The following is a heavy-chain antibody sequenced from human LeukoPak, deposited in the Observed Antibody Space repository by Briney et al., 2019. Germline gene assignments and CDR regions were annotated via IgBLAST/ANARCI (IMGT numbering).Heavy chain of an antibody. Sequence: SQTLSLTCTVSGGSMSSGSYYWSWIRQPAGKGLEWIGRIYTSGSTNYNPSLKSRVNISVDRSKNQFSLKLSSVTAADTAVYYCASSFMITFGGVIAWGQGTLVTVSS. D-gene: IGHD3-16*02. J-gene: IGHJ4*02. CDR2: IYTSGST. CDR1: GGSMSSGSYY. V-gene: IGHV4-61*02. CDR3: ASSFMITFGGVIA.